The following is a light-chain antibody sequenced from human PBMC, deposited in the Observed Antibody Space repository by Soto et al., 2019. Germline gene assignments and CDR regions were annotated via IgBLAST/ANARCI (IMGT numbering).Light chain of an antibody. Sequence: DIQMTQSPSSVSASVGDRVTISCQTSQDISSWLAWYQQKPGKAPKLLIYAASRLQSGVPSRFSGSGSGTDFTLAISSLQPEDFATYYCHQANSFPHTLGEGTKLEI. CDR1: QDISSW. CDR2: AAS. CDR3: HQANSFPHT. V-gene: IGKV1-12*01. J-gene: IGKJ2*01.